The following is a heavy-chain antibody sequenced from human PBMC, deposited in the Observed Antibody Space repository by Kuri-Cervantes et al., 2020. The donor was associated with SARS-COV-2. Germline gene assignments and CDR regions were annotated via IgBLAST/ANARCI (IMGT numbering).Heavy chain of an antibody. CDR2: ISSNGGST. D-gene: IGHD5-12*01. Sequence: GESLKISCSASGFTFSSYAMHWVRQAPGEGLEYVSAISSNGGSTYYADSVKGRFTISRDNSKNTLYLQMSSLRAEDTAVYYCVKEKGLPGVDYWGQGTLVTVSS. V-gene: IGHV3-64D*08. CDR1: GFTFSSYA. CDR3: VKEKGLPGVDY. J-gene: IGHJ4*02.